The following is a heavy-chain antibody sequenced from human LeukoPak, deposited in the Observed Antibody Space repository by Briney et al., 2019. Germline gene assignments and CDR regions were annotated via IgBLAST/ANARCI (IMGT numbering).Heavy chain of an antibody. Sequence: SQTLSLTCTVSGGSISSGDYYWSWIRQPPGKGLEWIGYIYYSGSTYYNPSLKSRVTISVDTSKNQFSLKPSSVTAADTAVYYCARNARTLYYYDSRNAFDIWGQGTMVTVSS. V-gene: IGHV4-30-4*08. J-gene: IGHJ3*02. CDR2: IYYSGST. CDR3: ARNARTLYYYDSRNAFDI. D-gene: IGHD3-22*01. CDR1: GGSISSGDYY.